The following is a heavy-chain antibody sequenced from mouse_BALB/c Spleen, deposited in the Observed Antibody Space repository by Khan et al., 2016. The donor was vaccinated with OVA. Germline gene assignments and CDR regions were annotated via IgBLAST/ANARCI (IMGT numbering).Heavy chain of an antibody. CDR1: GYSFTNYG. CDR3: ASGGYWYVDG. D-gene: IGHD1-1*02. J-gene: IGHJ1*01. Sequence: QMQLEESGPEVKKPGETVKISCKASGYSFTNYGMNWVRQAPGKGLKWMGWINTYTGEPTYADDFKGRFAFSLETSASTAYLQINNLKNEDTATYFCASGGYWYVDGWGAGTTVTVSS. CDR2: INTYTGEP. V-gene: IGHV9-3-1*01.